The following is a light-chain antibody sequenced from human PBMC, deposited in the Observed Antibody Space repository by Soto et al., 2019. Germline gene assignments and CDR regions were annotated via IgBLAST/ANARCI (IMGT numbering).Light chain of an antibody. CDR2: GAS. Sequence: EIVLTQSPGTLSVSPGERATVSCRASQTVSSGFLAWYQRKVGQAPRLLIYGASTRATGIPDRFSGSGSGTDFTLTIDRLEPEDFAVYYCQQYGSSGTFGQGTKVEIK. V-gene: IGKV3-20*01. CDR1: QTVSSGF. J-gene: IGKJ1*01. CDR3: QQYGSSGT.